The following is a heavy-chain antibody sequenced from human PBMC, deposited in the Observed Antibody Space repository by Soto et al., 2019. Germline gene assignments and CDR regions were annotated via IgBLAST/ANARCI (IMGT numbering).Heavy chain of an antibody. CDR1: GGSISSSPYA. CDR3: ARHVHNQGYEYYFDS. CDR2: IAYSGTI. Sequence: QLQLQESGPGLVKPSETLSLTCNASGGSISSSPYAWGWIRQSPGKGLEWIGTIAYSGTIYYNPSLKSRITISVDTSKNQISLRLSSVTAADTAVYYCARHVHNQGYEYYFDSWGQGTLVTVSS. J-gene: IGHJ4*02. V-gene: IGHV4-39*01. D-gene: IGHD3-3*01.